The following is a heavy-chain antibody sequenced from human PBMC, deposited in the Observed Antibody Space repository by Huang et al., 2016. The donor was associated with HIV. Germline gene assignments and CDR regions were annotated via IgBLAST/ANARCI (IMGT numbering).Heavy chain of an antibody. CDR2: ISIYHGNT. Sequence: QVQLVQSGAEVKKPGASVKVSCQASGHIFNSYGISWGRQAPGQGLEWLGWISIYHGNTKYAQKGQDRVTMTTDTSTNTVYMELRSLRSDDTAVYFCAGLAGAFTYEVDYWGQGTPVTVSS. J-gene: IGHJ4*02. D-gene: IGHD1-26*01. CDR1: GHIFNSYG. CDR3: AGLAGAFTYEVDY. V-gene: IGHV1-18*04.